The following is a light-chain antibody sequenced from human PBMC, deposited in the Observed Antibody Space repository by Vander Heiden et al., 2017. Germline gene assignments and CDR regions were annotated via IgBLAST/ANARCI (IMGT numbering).Light chain of an antibody. V-gene: IGKV1-5*03. CDR2: NAS. Sequence: DIQLTQSLSTLSASVGDSLTITCRASQSISRCLAWYQQKPGKAPNLLIYNASTLESGVLSRFSGSGSGTEFTLTISSLRPDDFATYYCQQYNSYPETFGQGTKVEIK. CDR1: QSISRC. J-gene: IGKJ1*01. CDR3: QQYNSYPET.